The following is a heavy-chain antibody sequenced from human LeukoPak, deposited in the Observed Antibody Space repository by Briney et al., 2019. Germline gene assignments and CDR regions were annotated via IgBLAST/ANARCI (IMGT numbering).Heavy chain of an antibody. CDR2: IKSKRNGEST. Sequence: GGSLRLSCATSGFTLSDAWMSWVRQAPGKGLEWVGRIKSKRNGESTGYAAPVKGRFTISRDDSTNTLLLQMNTLKTEDTAVYYCATDQGRMFGELILKPYSHYLDNWGQGSLVTVSS. J-gene: IGHJ4*02. CDR3: ATDQGRMFGELILKPYSHYLDN. CDR1: GFTLSDAW. D-gene: IGHD3-10*02. V-gene: IGHV3-15*01.